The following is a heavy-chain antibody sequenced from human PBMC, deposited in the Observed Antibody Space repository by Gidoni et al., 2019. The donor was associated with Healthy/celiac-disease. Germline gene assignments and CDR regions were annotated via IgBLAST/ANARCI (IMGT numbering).Heavy chain of an antibody. D-gene: IGHD2-21*01. CDR2: ISWNSGSI. CDR1: GFTFDHYG. Sequence: EVQLVESGGGLVQPGRSLRLSCAASGFTFDHYGMHWVRQAPGKGLEWVSGISWNSGSIGYADSVKGRFTISRDNAKNSLYLQMNSLRAEDTALYYCAKVSSALTSYSYFDYWGQGTLVTVSS. J-gene: IGHJ4*02. V-gene: IGHV3-9*01. CDR3: AKVSSALTSYSYFDY.